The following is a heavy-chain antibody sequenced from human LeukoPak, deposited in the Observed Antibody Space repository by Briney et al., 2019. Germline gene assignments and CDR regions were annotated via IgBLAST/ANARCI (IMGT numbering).Heavy chain of an antibody. CDR3: ARHGQSTQWLEPFDY. CDR1: GGPLNRMRFY. CDR2: TNYSGTT. Sequence: SETLSLPCTVSGGPLNRMRFYWPSLRQPPARVLEWIGSTNYSGTTSNNPSLRSRVPITVDTSNNQFSLKLSSVTAADKAVYYYARHGQSTQWLEPFDYWGQGTLVTVSS. V-gene: IGHV4-39*01. J-gene: IGHJ4*02. D-gene: IGHD1-1*01.